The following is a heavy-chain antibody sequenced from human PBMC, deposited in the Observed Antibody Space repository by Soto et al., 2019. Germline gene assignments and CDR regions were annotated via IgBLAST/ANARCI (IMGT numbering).Heavy chain of an antibody. J-gene: IGHJ4*02. CDR1: GYTFTSYA. Sequence: QVKLVQSGAEVKKPGASVKVSCKASGYTFTSYAMHWVRQAPGQRLEWMGWINAGNGNTKYSQKFQGRVTITRDTSASTAYMELSSLRSEDTAVYYCASPYGSGSYYQDYWGQGTLVTVSS. CDR3: ASPYGSGSYYQDY. D-gene: IGHD3-10*01. CDR2: INAGNGNT. V-gene: IGHV1-3*01.